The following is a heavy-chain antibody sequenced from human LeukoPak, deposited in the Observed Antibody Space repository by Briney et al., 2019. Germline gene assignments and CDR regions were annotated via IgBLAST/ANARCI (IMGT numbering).Heavy chain of an antibody. CDR3: ARPQTGGADWYFDL. CDR1: GYTFTNYW. V-gene: IGHV5-51*01. CDR2: LYPGDSDT. J-gene: IGHJ2*01. Sequence: KRGESLKISCQASGYTFTNYWIAWVRQMPGKGLEWMGILYPGDSDTRYSPSFQGQVTISADQSIDTAYLQRSSLRASDTAVYYCARPQTGGADWYFDLWGRGTLVTVSS. D-gene: IGHD3-16*01.